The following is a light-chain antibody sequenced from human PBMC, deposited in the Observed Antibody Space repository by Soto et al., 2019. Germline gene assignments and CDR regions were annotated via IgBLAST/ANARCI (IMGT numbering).Light chain of an antibody. CDR3: SSYTSTNLDV. V-gene: IGLV2-14*01. CDR1: NNDVGGYQS. Sequence: QSVLTQPASVSGSPGQSITLSCTGTNNDVGGYQSVSWYQQHAGRAPRLIIYDVTNRPSGVSGRFSGSKFGNTASLTISGLQAEDEADYSCSSYTSTNLDVFGTGTKVTVL. CDR2: DVT. J-gene: IGLJ1*01.